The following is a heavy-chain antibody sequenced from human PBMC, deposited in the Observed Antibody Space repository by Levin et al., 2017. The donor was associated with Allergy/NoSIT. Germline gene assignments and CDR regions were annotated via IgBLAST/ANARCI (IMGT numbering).Heavy chain of an antibody. CDR3: VRRGGSSSGFFYFYALDF. CDR2: IYPGESDI. CDR1: GYSFSNYW. V-gene: IGHV5-51*01. D-gene: IGHD6-19*01. Sequence: KVSCKASGYSFSNYWIGWVRQMPGKGLEWMGLIYPGESDIRYNPSFQGQVAIPADTSINTAYLEWSSLKASDSAMYYCVRRGGSSSGFFYFYALDFWGHGTTVTVSS. J-gene: IGHJ6*02.